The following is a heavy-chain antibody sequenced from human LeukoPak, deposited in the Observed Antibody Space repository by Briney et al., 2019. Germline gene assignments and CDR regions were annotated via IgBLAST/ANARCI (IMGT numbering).Heavy chain of an antibody. V-gene: IGHV1-8*03. Sequence: ASVKVSCKASGYTFTSYDINWVRQATGQGLEWMGWMNPNSGNTGYAQKFQGRVTITRNTSISTAYMELSSLRSEDTAVYYCARSFNTDIVAPDYWGQGTLVTVSS. CDR2: MNPNSGNT. CDR3: ARSFNTDIVAPDY. CDR1: GYTFTSYD. J-gene: IGHJ4*02. D-gene: IGHD5-12*01.